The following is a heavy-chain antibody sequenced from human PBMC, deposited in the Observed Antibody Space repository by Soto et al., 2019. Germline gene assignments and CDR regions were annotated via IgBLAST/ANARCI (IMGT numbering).Heavy chain of an antibody. CDR1: GFAFISYA. CDR3: AKDQYYYDSSGYYPFRY. V-gene: IGHV3-23*01. J-gene: IGHJ4*02. CDR2: ISGSGGST. Sequence: WGSLRLSCAASGFAFISYAMSFLRHSPWKGREWVSAISGSGGSTYYADSVKGRFTISRDNSKNTLYLQMNSLRADDTAVYYCAKDQYYYDSSGYYPFRYWGQGTRVTVSP. D-gene: IGHD3-22*01.